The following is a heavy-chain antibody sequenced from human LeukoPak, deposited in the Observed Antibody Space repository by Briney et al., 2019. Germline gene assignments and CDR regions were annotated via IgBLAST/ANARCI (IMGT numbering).Heavy chain of an antibody. Sequence: ASVKVSCKASGYTFTPYAMNWVRQAPGQGLEWMGWMNPNSGDTGYGQKFQGRVTFTRDTSISAAFMELRDLRSEDTAVYYCARDGIAARIFDVWGQGTMVTVSS. CDR3: ARDGIAARIFDV. V-gene: IGHV1-8*03. CDR2: MNPNSGDT. CDR1: GYTFTPYA. D-gene: IGHD6-6*01. J-gene: IGHJ3*01.